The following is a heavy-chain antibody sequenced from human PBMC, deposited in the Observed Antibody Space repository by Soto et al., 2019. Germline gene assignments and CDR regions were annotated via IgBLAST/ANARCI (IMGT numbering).Heavy chain of an antibody. J-gene: IGHJ2*01. CDR1: GGFISSNY. CDR3: ARSGHGDPYWYFDV. CDR2: IHHSGST. Sequence: QVQLQESGPGLVKPSETLSLTCTVSGGFISSNYWNWIRQPPGKGLEWIGYIHHSGSTNDNPSLKSRVTISVDTSKNQFSLKLSSVTAADTAVYYCARSGHGDPYWYFDVWGRGTLVTVSS. D-gene: IGHD3-10*01. V-gene: IGHV4-59*01.